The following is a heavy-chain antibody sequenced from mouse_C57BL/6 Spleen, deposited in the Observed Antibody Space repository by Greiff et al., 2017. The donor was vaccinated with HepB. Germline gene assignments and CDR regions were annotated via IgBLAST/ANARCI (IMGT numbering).Heavy chain of an antibody. Sequence: EVQLQQSGTVLARPGASVKMSCKTSGYTFTSYWMHWVKQRPGQGLEWIGAIYPGNSDTSYNQKFKGKAKLTAVTSASTAYMELSSLTNEDSAVYYCTRDHDYDVYAMDYWGQGTSVTVSS. J-gene: IGHJ4*01. CDR2: IYPGNSDT. CDR3: TRDHDYDVYAMDY. D-gene: IGHD2-4*01. CDR1: GYTFTSYW. V-gene: IGHV1-5*01.